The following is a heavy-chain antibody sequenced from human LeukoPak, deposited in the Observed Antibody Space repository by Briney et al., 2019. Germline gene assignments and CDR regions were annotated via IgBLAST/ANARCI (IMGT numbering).Heavy chain of an antibody. CDR2: ISGSGGST. Sequence: GGSLRLSCAASGFTFSSYAMSWVRQAPGKGLEWVLAISGSGGSTYYADSVKGRFTISRDNSKNTLYLQMNSLRAEDTAVYYCAKDRTRTMIVVVITDGFDYWGQGTLVTVSS. CDR3: AKDRTRTMIVVVITDGFDY. J-gene: IGHJ4*02. V-gene: IGHV3-23*01. CDR1: GFTFSSYA. D-gene: IGHD3-22*01.